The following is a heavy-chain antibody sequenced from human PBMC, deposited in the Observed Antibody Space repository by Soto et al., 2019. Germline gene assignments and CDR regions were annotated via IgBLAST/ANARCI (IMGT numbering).Heavy chain of an antibody. CDR1: GGTFSSDA. V-gene: IGHV1-69*13. J-gene: IGHJ4*02. CDR3: APVRRNSYGCPNCFDY. CDR2: IIPIFGTA. D-gene: IGHD5-18*01. Sequence: ASVKVSCKASGGTFSSDAISWVRQAPGQGLEWMGGIIPIFGTANYAQKFQGRVTITADESTSTAYMELSSLRSEDTAVYDCAPVRRNSYGCPNCFDYWGQGTLVTVSS.